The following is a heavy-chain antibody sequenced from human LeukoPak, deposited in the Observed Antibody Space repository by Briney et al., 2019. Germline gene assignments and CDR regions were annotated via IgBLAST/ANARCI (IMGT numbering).Heavy chain of an antibody. J-gene: IGHJ3*02. CDR2: ISAYNGNT. D-gene: IGHD6-19*01. V-gene: IGHV1-18*01. CDR3: ARDWYSSGWSDASDI. Sequence: ASVSVSCKASGYTFTSYGIGWVRQATGQGLEWMGWISAYNGNTNYAQKLQGRVTMTTDSSTRTAYMELRSLRSDDTAVYHCARDWYSSGWSDASDIWGQGTMVSVSS. CDR1: GYTFTSYG.